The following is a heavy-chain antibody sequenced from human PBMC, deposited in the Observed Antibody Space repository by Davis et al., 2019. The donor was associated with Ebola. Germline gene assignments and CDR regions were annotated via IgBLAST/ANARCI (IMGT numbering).Heavy chain of an antibody. CDR3: ARSLAATLYYYYGMDV. J-gene: IGHJ6*02. Sequence: SETLSLTCTVSGGSISSSSYYWGWIRQPPGKGLEWIGSIYYSGSTYYNPSLKSRVTISVDTSKNQFSLKLSSVTAADTAAYYCARSLAATLYYYYGMDVWGQGTTVTVSS. D-gene: IGHD2-15*01. V-gene: IGHV4-39*01. CDR1: GGSISSSSYY. CDR2: IYYSGST.